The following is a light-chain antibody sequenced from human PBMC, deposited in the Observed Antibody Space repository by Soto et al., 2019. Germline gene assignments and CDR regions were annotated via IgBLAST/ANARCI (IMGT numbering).Light chain of an antibody. CDR2: RAS. J-gene: IGKJ5*01. Sequence: MTQSPSTLSASVGDRVTLTCRASQSVDSLLAWYQQKPGQAPKLLIYRASTMTTGIPARFSGSGSGTEFTLTINSLQSGDFAVYYCQQYNNWSTTVGQGTRLENK. CDR1: QSVDSL. V-gene: IGKV3-15*01. CDR3: QQYNNWSTT.